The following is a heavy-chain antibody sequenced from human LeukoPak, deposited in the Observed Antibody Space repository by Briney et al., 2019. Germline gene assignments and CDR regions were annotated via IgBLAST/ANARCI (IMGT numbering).Heavy chain of an antibody. V-gene: IGHV3-23*01. CDR3: AKRFDSSGWYAAFDI. Sequence: GGSLRLSCAASGFTFSTYAMTWVRQAPGKGLEWVSVISYGGDNTYYADSVKGRFTISRDNSKNTLYLQMNSLRAEDTAVYYCAKRFDSSGWYAAFDIWGQGTMVTVSS. CDR2: ISYGGDNT. J-gene: IGHJ3*02. CDR1: GFTFSTYA. D-gene: IGHD6-19*01.